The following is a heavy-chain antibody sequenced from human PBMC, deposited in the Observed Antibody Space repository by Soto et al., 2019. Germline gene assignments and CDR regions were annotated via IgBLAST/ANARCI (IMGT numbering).Heavy chain of an antibody. Sequence: QVQLQESGPGLVKPSETLSLTCTVSGDSINHYYWNWVRQAPGKGLEWIGYVPYPGSTNYNPSRKSRVTISMDTSKNQFPRGLPSVTAADTALYYCARRRCPAGRCYGGNWLDPWGQGILVTVSS. D-gene: IGHD2-2*01. J-gene: IGHJ5*02. CDR2: VPYPGST. V-gene: IGHV4-59*08. CDR3: ARRRCPAGRCYGGNWLDP. CDR1: GDSINHYY.